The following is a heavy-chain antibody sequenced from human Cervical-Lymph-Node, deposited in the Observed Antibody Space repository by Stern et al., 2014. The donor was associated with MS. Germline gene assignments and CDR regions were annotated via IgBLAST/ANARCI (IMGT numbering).Heavy chain of an antibody. V-gene: IGHV4-61*02. CDR1: GGSISSGSYY. Sequence: QVQLQESGPGLVKPSQTLSLTCTVSGGSISSGSYYWSWIRQPAGKGLEWIGRIYTSGSTNSNPSLKSRVTISVDTSQNQFSLKLSSGTAADTAVYYCARESYYGSGSSRWFDPWGQGTLVTVSS. CDR2: IYTSGST. J-gene: IGHJ5*02. D-gene: IGHD3-10*01. CDR3: ARESYYGSGSSRWFDP.